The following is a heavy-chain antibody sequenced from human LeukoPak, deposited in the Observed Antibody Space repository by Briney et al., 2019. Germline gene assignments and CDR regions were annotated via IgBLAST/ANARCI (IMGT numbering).Heavy chain of an antibody. D-gene: IGHD4-17*01. J-gene: IGHJ3*02. Sequence: GALRLFCAASGFTFRGYLIGWVRPAPGEGVGVGGNIKQDGSEKYYVDSVKGRFTISRDNAKNSLYLQMNSLRAEDTAVYYCARLWATVIDWGAFDIWGQGTMITVSS. CDR3: ARLWATVIDWGAFDI. CDR2: IKQDGSEK. V-gene: IGHV3-7*01. CDR1: GFTFRGYL.